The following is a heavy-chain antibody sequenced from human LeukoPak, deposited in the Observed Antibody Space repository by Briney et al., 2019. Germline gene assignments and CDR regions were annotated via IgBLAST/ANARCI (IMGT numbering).Heavy chain of an antibody. CDR1: GFTFSSYS. Sequence: GGSLRLSCAASGFTFSSYSMNWVRQAPGKGLEWVSSISSSSSYIHYADSVKGRFTISRDNAKNSLYLQMNSLRAEDTALYYCAREPRITIFALARDDAFDICGQGTMVTVSS. CDR2: ISSSSSYI. D-gene: IGHD3/OR15-3a*01. J-gene: IGHJ3*02. CDR3: AREPRITIFALARDDAFDI. V-gene: IGHV3-21*01.